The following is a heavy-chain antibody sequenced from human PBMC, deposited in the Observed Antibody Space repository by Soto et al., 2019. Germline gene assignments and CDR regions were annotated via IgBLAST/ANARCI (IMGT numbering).Heavy chain of an antibody. D-gene: IGHD2-15*01. CDR2: INHSGST. Sequence: ETLSLTCAVYGGSFSGYYWSWIRQPPGKGLEWIGEINHSGSTNCNPSLKSRVTISVDTSKNQFSLKLSSVTAADTAVYYCARGLGYCSGGSCYFVHYYMDVWGKGTTVTVSS. V-gene: IGHV4-34*01. CDR1: GGSFSGYY. CDR3: ARGLGYCSGGSCYFVHYYMDV. J-gene: IGHJ6*03.